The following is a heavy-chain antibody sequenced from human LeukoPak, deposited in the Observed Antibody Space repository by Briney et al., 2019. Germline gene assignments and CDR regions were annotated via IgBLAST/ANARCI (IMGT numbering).Heavy chain of an antibody. D-gene: IGHD6-13*01. CDR3: ASSIAAAGTRPFDY. CDR2: IYYSGSI. Sequence: SETLSLTCTVSGGSISDYFWSWIRQSPGGGLEWIGYIYYSGSINYNPSLKSRVTISLDTSKNQFSLKLSSVTAADTALYYCASSIAAAGTRPFDYWGQGILVTVSS. CDR1: GGSISDYF. V-gene: IGHV4-59*08. J-gene: IGHJ4*02.